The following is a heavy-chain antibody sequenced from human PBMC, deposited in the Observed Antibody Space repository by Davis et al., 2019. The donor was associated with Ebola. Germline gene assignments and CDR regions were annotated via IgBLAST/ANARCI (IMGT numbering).Heavy chain of an antibody. CDR3: ARRRAATYYFDY. D-gene: IGHD2-15*01. CDR2: IYYSGST. CDR1: GGSISSGGYY. J-gene: IGHJ4*02. V-gene: IGHV4-39*01. Sequence: SETLSLTCTVSGGSISSGGYYWSWIRQHPGKGLEWIGSIYYSGSTYYNPSLKSRVTISVDTSKNQFSLKLSSVTAADTAVYYCARRRAATYYFDYWGQGTLVTVSS.